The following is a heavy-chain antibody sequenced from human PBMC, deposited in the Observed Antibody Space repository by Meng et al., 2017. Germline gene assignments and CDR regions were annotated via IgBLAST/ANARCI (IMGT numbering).Heavy chain of an antibody. V-gene: IGHV4-34*01. Sequence: QVQLKQGGAGLLKLSETLSLHCAVYGGSFSGYYWSWIRQPPGKGLEWIGEINHSGSTNYNPSLKSRVTISVDTSKNQFSLKLSSVTAADTAVYYCAREVVAALDYWGQGTLVTVSS. CDR2: INHSGST. D-gene: IGHD2-15*01. CDR1: GGSFSGYY. J-gene: IGHJ4*02. CDR3: AREVVAALDY.